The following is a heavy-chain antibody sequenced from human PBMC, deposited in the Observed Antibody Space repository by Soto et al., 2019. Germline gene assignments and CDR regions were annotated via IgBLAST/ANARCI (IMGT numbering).Heavy chain of an antibody. D-gene: IGHD5-18*01. Sequence: SETLSLTCTVSGGSIVDYYLSWIRQNPGKALDWVGFMYYSETTKYNPSLKGRVNMSLDTSKNQFSLKLSSVTAADKAVYYSARTIRGHSYGYGADYYYGMDVWGQGTTVTVSS. J-gene: IGHJ6*02. V-gene: IGHV4-59*08. CDR3: ARTIRGHSYGYGADYYYGMDV. CDR2: MYYSETT. CDR1: GGSIVDYY.